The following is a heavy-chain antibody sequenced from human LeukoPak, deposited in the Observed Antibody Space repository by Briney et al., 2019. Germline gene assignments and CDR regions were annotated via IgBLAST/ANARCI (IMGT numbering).Heavy chain of an antibody. Sequence: GGSLTLSWTVSGFTVSSNSMSWVRQAPGKGLEWVSFIYSDNTHYSVSVKGRFTISRDNSKNTLYLQMNSLRAEDTAVYYCARRAGAYSHPYDYWGQGTLVTVS. J-gene: IGHJ4*02. D-gene: IGHD4/OR15-4a*01. CDR1: GFTVSSNS. V-gene: IGHV3-53*01. CDR3: ARRAGAYSHPYDY. CDR2: IYSDNT.